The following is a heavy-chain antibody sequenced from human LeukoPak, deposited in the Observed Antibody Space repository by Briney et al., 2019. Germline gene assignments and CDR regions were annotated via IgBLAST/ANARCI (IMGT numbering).Heavy chain of an antibody. V-gene: IGHV3-11*01. Sequence: GGSLRLSCAASGFTFSDYYVSWIRQAPGKGLEWVSYISSSGSTIYYADSVKGRFTVSRDNAKNSLYLQMNSLRAEDTAVYYCARGEYEYSSGWYSGYWGQGTLVTVSS. J-gene: IGHJ4*02. CDR2: ISSSGSTI. D-gene: IGHD6-19*01. CDR3: ARGEYEYSSGWYSGY. CDR1: GFTFSDYY.